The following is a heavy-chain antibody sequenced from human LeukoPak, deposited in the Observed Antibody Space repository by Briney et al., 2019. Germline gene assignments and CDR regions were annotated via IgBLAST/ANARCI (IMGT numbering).Heavy chain of an antibody. Sequence: GRSLRLSCAASGLTFRNYGMHWVRQAPGGGLEWVAVIWYDGTEKYYAASVMGRFTISRDSSENTLYLQMNGLRTEDTGVYYCARVNGPNSGYYYTLDLWGQGTPVTVSS. CDR3: ARVNGPNSGYYYTLDL. D-gene: IGHD3-22*01. J-gene: IGHJ5*02. CDR1: GLTFRNYG. CDR2: IWYDGTEK. V-gene: IGHV3-33*01.